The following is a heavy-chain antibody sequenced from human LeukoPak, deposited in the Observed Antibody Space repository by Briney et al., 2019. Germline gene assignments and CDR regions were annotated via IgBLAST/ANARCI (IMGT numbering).Heavy chain of an antibody. CDR2: INHSGST. Sequence: SETLSLTCTVSGGSISSSSYYWSWIRQPPGKGLEWIGEINHSGSTNYNPSLKSRVTISVDTSKNQFSLKLSSVTAADTAVYYCARGTYDISTGYQTFDYWGQGTLVTVSS. D-gene: IGHD3-9*01. J-gene: IGHJ4*02. V-gene: IGHV4-39*07. CDR3: ARGTYDISTGYQTFDY. CDR1: GGSISSSSYY.